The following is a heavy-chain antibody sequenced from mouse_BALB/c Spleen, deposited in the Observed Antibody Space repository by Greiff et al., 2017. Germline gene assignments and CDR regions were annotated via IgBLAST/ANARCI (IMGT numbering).Heavy chain of an antibody. CDR2: ISYDGSN. J-gene: IGHJ2*01. CDR3: ASEGSSGNFDY. CDR1: GYSITSGYY. V-gene: IGHV3-6*02. Sequence: EVKLMESGPGLVKPSQSLSLTCSVTGYSITSGYYWNWIRQFPGNKLEWMGYISYDGSNNYNPSLKNRISITRDTSKNQFFLKLNSVTTEDTATYYCASEGSSGNFDYWGQGTTLTVSS. D-gene: IGHD3-1*01.